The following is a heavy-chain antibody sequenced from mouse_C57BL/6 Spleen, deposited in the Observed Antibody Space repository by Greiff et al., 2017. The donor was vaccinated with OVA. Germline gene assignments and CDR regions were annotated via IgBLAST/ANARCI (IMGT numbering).Heavy chain of an antibody. Sequence: VHLVESGPGLVAPSQSLSITCTVSGFSLTSYGVDWVRQSPGKGLEWLGVIWGVGSTNYNSALKSRLSISKDNSKSQVFLKMNSLQTDDTAMYYGARAYDGYPLGYWGQGTPVTVSS. V-gene: IGHV2-6*01. CDR1: GFSLTSYG. CDR2: IWGVGST. D-gene: IGHD2-3*01. J-gene: IGHJ4*01. CDR3: ARAYDGYPLGY.